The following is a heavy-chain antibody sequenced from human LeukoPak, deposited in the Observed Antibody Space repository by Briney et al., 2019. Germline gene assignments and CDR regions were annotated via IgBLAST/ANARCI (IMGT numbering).Heavy chain of an antibody. CDR3: ARDATYYDFWSGWDPTGAFDI. Sequence: ASVKVSCKASGYTFTSYGISWVRQAPGQGLEWMGWISAYNGNTNYAQKLQGRVTMTTDTSTSTAYMELRSLRSDDTAVYYCARDATYYDFWSGWDPTGAFDIWGQGTMVTVSS. J-gene: IGHJ3*02. CDR2: ISAYNGNT. CDR1: GYTFTSYG. V-gene: IGHV1-18*01. D-gene: IGHD3-3*01.